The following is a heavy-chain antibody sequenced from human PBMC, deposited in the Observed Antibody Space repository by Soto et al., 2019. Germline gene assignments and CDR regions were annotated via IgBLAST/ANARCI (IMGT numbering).Heavy chain of an antibody. V-gene: IGHV5-51*01. Sequence: RGESLKISCKGSGYSFTSYWIGWVRQMPGKGLEWMGIIYPGDSDTRYSPSFQGQVTMSADKSISTAYLQWNSLKASDTAMYYCARHLSRDYGYYFDNWGPGTLVTVSS. J-gene: IGHJ4*02. CDR3: ARHLSRDYGYYFDN. CDR2: IYPGDSDT. CDR1: GYSFTSYW. D-gene: IGHD4-17*01.